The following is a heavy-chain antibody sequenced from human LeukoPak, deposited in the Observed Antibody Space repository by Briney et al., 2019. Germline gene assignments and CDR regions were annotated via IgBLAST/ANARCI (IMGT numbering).Heavy chain of an antibody. D-gene: IGHD3-22*01. Sequence: RASVKVSCKASGYTFTSYGISWVRQAPGQGLEWMGWISAHNGNTNYAQKLQGRVTMTTDTSTSTAYMELRSLRSDDTAVYYCARDAPTYYYDSSGTPSFDYWGQGTLVTVSS. CDR1: GYTFTSYG. V-gene: IGHV1-18*01. CDR2: ISAHNGNT. J-gene: IGHJ4*02. CDR3: ARDAPTYYYDSSGTPSFDY.